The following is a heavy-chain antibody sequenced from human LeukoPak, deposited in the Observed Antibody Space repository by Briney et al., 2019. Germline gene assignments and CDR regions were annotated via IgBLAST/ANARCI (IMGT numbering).Heavy chain of an antibody. CDR3: ARVVVEQGRSDAFDI. CDR2: IYPGGNT. CDR1: GFTVSTNY. D-gene: IGHD4-17*01. Sequence: GGSLRLSYAVSGFTVSTNYMSWVRQAPGETLEWVSVIYPGGNTYYGDSVKDRFIMSRDNSENTLFLQVNSLGVEDTAVYYCARVVVEQGRSDAFDIWGQGTLVTVSS. J-gene: IGHJ3*02. V-gene: IGHV3-66*01.